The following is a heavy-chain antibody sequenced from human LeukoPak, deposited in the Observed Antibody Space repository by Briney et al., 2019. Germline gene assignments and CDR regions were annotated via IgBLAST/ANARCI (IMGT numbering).Heavy chain of an antibody. CDR3: AREGIAHYYFDY. CDR2: IYYSGST. CDR1: GGSISSGDYS. J-gene: IGHJ4*02. Sequence: SETLSLTCTVSGGSISSGDYSWSWIRQHPGKGLEWIGYIYYSGSTCYNPSLKSRVIISVDTSKNQFSLKLSSVTAADTAVYYCAREGIAHYYFDYWGQGTLVTVSS. V-gene: IGHV4-31*03. D-gene: IGHD6-13*01.